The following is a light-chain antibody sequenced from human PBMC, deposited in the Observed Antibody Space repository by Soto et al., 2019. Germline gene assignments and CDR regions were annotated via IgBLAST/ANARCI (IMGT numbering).Light chain of an antibody. J-gene: IGKJ5*01. CDR2: GAS. CDR1: QSIGSN. V-gene: IGKV3-15*01. CDR3: QQYNTWSLIT. Sequence: EIVMTQSPATLSVSPGDTATLSCRASQSIGSNVGWYQQKPGQAPRLLIYGASTRATGISARFSGSGSGTEFSLTISSLQSEDLAVYYCQQYNTWSLITFGHGTRLEIK.